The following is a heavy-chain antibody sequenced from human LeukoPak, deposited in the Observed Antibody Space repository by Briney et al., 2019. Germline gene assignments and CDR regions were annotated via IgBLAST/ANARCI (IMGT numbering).Heavy chain of an antibody. CDR2: ISPGGGPT. J-gene: IGHJ4*02. V-gene: IGHV3-23*01. Sequence: GGTLRLSCAGSGFPFSSHGMNWVRQAPGKGLEWVSGISPGGGPTYYADSVKGRFTISRDDVKSTLYLQTKNLRAEDTAVYYCAKDGAWLRFDDWGQGILVTVSS. D-gene: IGHD5-12*01. CDR3: AKDGAWLRFDD. CDR1: GFPFSSHG.